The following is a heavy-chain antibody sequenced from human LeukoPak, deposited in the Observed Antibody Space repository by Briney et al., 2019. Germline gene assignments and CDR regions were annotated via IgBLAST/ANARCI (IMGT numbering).Heavy chain of an antibody. D-gene: IGHD2-15*01. Sequence: GGSLRLSCAASGFTFSSSAMSWVRQAPGKGLEWVSAISNNGGYTYYAESVQGRFTISRDNSKSTLCLQMNSLRAEDTAVYYCAKQLGYCSDGSCYFPYWGQRTLVTVSS. V-gene: IGHV3-23*01. CDR1: GFTFSSSA. CDR3: AKQLGYCSDGSCYFPY. J-gene: IGHJ4*02. CDR2: ISNNGGYT.